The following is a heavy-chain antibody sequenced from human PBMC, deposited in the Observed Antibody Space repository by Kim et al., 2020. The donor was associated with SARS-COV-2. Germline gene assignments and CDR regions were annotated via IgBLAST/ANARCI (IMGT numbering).Heavy chain of an antibody. CDR2: ISGNSNKI. D-gene: IGHD2-8*01. CDR1: GFTFDDYA. J-gene: IGHJ6*02. V-gene: IGHV3-9*01. Sequence: GGSLRLSCVASGFTFDDYAMHWVRQAPGKGLEWVSGISGNSNKIGYADPVKGRFTISGDNAKNSLYLQMNSLRAEDTALYYCVKDLYTVKYYGMDVWGQGITVTVSS. CDR3: VKDLYTVKYYGMDV.